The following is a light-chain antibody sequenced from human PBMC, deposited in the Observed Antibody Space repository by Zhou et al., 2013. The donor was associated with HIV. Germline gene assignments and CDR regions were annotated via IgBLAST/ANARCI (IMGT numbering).Light chain of an antibody. V-gene: IGKV1-5*01. J-gene: IGKJ1*01. CDR3: QEYNSDSWT. Sequence: DIQMTQSPFTLSASVGERVTISCRASQSINNWLAWYQQRPGTAPKLLIYDASNLETGVPSRFSGSGSGTEFTLTISSLQPDDSAIYYCQEYNSDSWTFGQGTRVEV. CDR2: DAS. CDR1: QSINNW.